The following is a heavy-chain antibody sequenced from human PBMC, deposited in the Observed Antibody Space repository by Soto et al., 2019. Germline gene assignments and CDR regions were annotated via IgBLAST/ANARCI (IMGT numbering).Heavy chain of an antibody. Sequence: QVQLQESGPGLVKPSETLSLTCTVSGGSISGGVHSWSWIRQPPGKGLGWIGHIFDSGSTYYNPSLKSRITISVNTSKNQLSLRLSSVTAADTAVYYCAREIMPLTNDWYFDLWGRGTLVTVSS. V-gene: IGHV4-30-4*01. CDR2: IFDSGST. J-gene: IGHJ2*01. CDR1: GGSISGGVHS. D-gene: IGHD2-8*01. CDR3: AREIMPLTNDWYFDL.